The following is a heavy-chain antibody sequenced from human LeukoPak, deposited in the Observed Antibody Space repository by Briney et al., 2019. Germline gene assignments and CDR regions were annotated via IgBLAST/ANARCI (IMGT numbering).Heavy chain of an antibody. V-gene: IGHV4-30-2*01. D-gene: IGHD5-18*01. Sequence: PSETLSLTCAVSGGSISSGGYSWSWIRQPPGKGLEWIGYIYHSGSTYYNPSLKSRVTISVDTSKNQFSLKLSSVTAADTAVYYCARGGLYSYRGVYYWGQGTLVTISS. CDR1: GGSISSGGYS. CDR3: ARGGLYSYRGVYY. CDR2: IYHSGST. J-gene: IGHJ4*02.